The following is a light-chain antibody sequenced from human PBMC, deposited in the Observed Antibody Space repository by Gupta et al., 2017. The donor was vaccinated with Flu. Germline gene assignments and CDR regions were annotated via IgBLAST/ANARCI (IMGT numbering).Light chain of an antibody. CDR1: NY. CDR3: SAYACSNIFKV. CDR2: QLS. Sequence: NYLSWYQQYPGKPPKLLIHQLSRRLPGVPHRFLGSKSGNTASRTAPGLQAEHQADYYCSAYACSNIFKVFGAGTRLTAL. V-gene: IGLV2-8*03. J-gene: IGLJ3*02.